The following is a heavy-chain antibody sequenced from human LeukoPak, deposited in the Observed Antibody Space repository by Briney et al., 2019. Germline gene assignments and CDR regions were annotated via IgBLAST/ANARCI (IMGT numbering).Heavy chain of an antibody. CDR3: ASRCGGSCYSSAFDI. V-gene: IGHV4-59*01. J-gene: IGHJ3*02. D-gene: IGHD2-15*01. CDR1: GGSISSYY. Sequence: PSETLSLTCTVSGGSISSYYWSWIRQPPGKGLEWIGYIYYSGSTNYNPSLKSRVTISVDTSKNQFSLKLSSVTAADTAVYYCASRCGGSCYSSAFDIWGHWTMVTVSS. CDR2: IYYSGST.